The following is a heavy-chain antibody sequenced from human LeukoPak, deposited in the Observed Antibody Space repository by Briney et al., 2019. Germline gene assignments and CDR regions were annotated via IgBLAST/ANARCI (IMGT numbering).Heavy chain of an antibody. CDR3: ARHFGT. CDR1: GFSFNSDW. D-gene: IGHD3/OR15-3a*01. Sequence: GSLRLSCAASGFSFNSDWMDWVRQAPGKGLEWVGSIYYSGSTYYNPSLKSRVTISVDTSKNQFSLKLRSVTAADTAVYYCARHFGTWGQGTLVTVSS. J-gene: IGHJ4*02. V-gene: IGHV4-39*01. CDR2: IYYSGST.